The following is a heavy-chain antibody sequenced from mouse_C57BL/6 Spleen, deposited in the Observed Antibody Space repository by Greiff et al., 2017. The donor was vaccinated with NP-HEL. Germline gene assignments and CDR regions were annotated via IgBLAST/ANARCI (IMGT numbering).Heavy chain of an antibody. CDR2: INPNNGGT. CDR3: ARDSYGFAY. D-gene: IGHD1-1*01. Sequence: VQLQQSGPELVKPGASVKIPCTASGYTFTDYNMDWVKQSHGKSLEWIGDINPNNGGTNYNQKFQGKATLTVDKSSSTSYMELRRLRTEDTAVYYCARDSYGFAYWGQGTLVTVSA. CDR1: GYTFTDYN. V-gene: IGHV1-18*01. J-gene: IGHJ3*01.